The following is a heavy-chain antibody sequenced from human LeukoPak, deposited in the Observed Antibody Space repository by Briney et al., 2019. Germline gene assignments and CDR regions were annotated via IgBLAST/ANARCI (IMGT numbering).Heavy chain of an antibody. J-gene: IGHJ1*01. CDR1: GFTFSSYA. Sequence: GGSLRLSCAASGFTFSSYAMSWVRQAPGKGLEWVSAISGSGGSTYYADSVKGRFTISRDNSKNTLCLQMNSLRAEDTAVYYCAKAPNYYDSSGLEYFQHWGQGTLVTVSS. CDR2: ISGSGGST. D-gene: IGHD3-22*01. V-gene: IGHV3-23*01. CDR3: AKAPNYYDSSGLEYFQH.